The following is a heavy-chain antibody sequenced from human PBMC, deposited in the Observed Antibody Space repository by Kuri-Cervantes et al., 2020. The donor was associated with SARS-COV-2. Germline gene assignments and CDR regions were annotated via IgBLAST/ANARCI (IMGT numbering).Heavy chain of an antibody. CDR1: GFTFSGHW. Sequence: GESLKISCAASGFTFSGHWIHWVRQAPGKGLVWVSRINPDGSYTNNADSVKGRFTLSRDNAKNMLFLQMNSLRAEDTAVYYCVRDGDHWNFDYWGQGTRVTSSS. CDR3: VRDGDHWNFDY. D-gene: IGHD1-1*01. V-gene: IGHV3-74*01. J-gene: IGHJ4*02. CDR2: INPDGSYT.